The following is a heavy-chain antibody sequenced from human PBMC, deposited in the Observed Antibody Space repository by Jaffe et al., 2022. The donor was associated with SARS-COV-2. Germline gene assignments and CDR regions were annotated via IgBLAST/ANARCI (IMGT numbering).Heavy chain of an antibody. V-gene: IGHV2-70*01. CDR1: GFSLSTSGMC. Sequence: QVTLRESGPALVKPTQTLTLTCTFSGFSLSTSGMCVSWIRQPPGKALEWLALIDWDDDKYYSTSLKTRLTISKDTSKNQVVLTMTNMDPVDTATYYCARIRTPQGITGSSPFDPWGQGTLVTVSS. D-gene: IGHD1-20*01. J-gene: IGHJ5*02. CDR3: ARIRTPQGITGSSPFDP. CDR2: IDWDDDK.